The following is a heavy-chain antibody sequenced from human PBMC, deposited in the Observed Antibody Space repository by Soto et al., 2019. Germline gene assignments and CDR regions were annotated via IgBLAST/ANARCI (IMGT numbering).Heavy chain of an antibody. CDR3: AKDRRAGGNYGFYSDF. Sequence: EVQLLESGGGLVQPGGSLRLSCAASGFTFSSYGMTWVRQAPGKGLEWVSFSSATGAGTYYADSVKGRFTISRDNSKNTVYLQMTSLRADDTAVYYCAKDRRAGGNYGFYSDFWGQGAVVIASS. D-gene: IGHD1-7*01. CDR1: GFTFSSYG. J-gene: IGHJ4*02. V-gene: IGHV3-23*01. CDR2: SSATGAGT.